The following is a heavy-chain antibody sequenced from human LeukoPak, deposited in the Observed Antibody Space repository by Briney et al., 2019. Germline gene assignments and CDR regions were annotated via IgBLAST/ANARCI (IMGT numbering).Heavy chain of an antibody. J-gene: IGHJ3*02. Sequence: SETLSLTCTVSGGSISSYYWSWIRQPPGKGLEWVGYIYYSGSTKYNPSLKSRFTISVDTSKNQFSLKLSSVTAADTAVYYCAGDQERGQWEWLGPKAFDIWGQGTLVTASS. CDR2: IYYSGST. CDR1: GGSISSYY. V-gene: IGHV4-59*01. D-gene: IGHD6-19*01. CDR3: AGDQERGQWEWLGPKAFDI.